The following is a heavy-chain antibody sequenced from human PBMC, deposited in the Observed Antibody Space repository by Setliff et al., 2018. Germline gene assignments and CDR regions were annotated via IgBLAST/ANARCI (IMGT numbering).Heavy chain of an antibody. V-gene: IGHV4-31*03. D-gene: IGHD2-15*01. CDR2: IYYSGNT. J-gene: IGHJ5*01. Sequence: KPSETLSLTCTVSGGSMIGGHYYWSWIRQLPGKGLEWIAYIYYSGNTYYNPSLKSRVTISVDTSKNQLSLKINSVTAADTAVYYCVRDRYGRNSDGSGVYNWFDSWGQGILVTVSS. CDR3: VRDRYGRNSDGSGVYNWFDS. CDR1: GGSMIGGHYY.